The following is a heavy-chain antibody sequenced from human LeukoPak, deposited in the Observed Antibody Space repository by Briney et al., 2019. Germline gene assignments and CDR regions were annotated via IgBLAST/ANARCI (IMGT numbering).Heavy chain of an antibody. CDR1: GFTFSSYA. D-gene: IGHD3-16*01. CDR2: ISGSGGST. Sequence: PGGSLRLSCAASGFTFSSYAMSWVRQAPGKGLEWVSAISGSGGSTYYADSVKGRFTISRNNSKSTLYLQMNSLRAEDTAVFYCAKDTYSAKISLWGDWGQGTLVTVSS. CDR3: AKDTYSAKISLWGD. J-gene: IGHJ4*02. V-gene: IGHV3-23*01.